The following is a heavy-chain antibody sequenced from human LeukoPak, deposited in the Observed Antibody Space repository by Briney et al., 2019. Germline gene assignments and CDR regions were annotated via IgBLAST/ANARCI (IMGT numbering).Heavy chain of an antibody. Sequence: GGSLRLSCAASGLTFSSHWMHWVRQAPGKGLVWVSRITNDGSSTTYADSVKGRFTISRDNSKNTLYLQMNSLSAEDTAVYYCAKDPGYSGSYWGQGILVTVSS. CDR1: GLTFSSHW. D-gene: IGHD1-26*01. V-gene: IGHV3-74*01. CDR2: ITNDGSST. CDR3: AKDPGYSGSY. J-gene: IGHJ4*02.